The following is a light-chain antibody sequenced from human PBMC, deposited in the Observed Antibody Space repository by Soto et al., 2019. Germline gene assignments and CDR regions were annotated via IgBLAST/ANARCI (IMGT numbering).Light chain of an antibody. CDR3: QQYNNWPRT. J-gene: IGKJ4*01. Sequence: EIVLTQSPGTLSLSPGERATLSCRASQSVSSYLAWYQQKPGQAPRLLIYDASNRATGIPARFSGSGSGTEFTLTISSLKSEDFAVYYCQQYNNWPRTFGGGTKVDI. CDR2: DAS. CDR1: QSVSSY. V-gene: IGKV3D-15*01.